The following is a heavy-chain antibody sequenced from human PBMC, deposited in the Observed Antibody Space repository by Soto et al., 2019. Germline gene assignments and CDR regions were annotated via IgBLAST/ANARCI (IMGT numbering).Heavy chain of an antibody. J-gene: IGHJ5*02. D-gene: IGHD4-17*01. CDR3: AKDQGGDYFIPWFDP. Sequence: PGGSLRLSCAASGFTFSSYARSWVRQAPGKGLEWVSAISGSGGSTYYADSVKGRFTISRDNSKNTLYLQMNSLRAEDTAVYYCAKDQGGDYFIPWFDPWGQGTLVTVSS. CDR1: GFTFSSYA. CDR2: ISGSGGST. V-gene: IGHV3-23*01.